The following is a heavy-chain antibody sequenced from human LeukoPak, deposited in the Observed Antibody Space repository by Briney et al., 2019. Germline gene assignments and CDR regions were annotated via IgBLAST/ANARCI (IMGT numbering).Heavy chain of an antibody. Sequence: ASVKVSCKASGYTFTGYYMHWVRQAPGQGLEWMGWINPNSGDTNYAQKFQGRVTMTRDTSISTAYMELSRLRSDDTAVYYCARVVHRYCSSTSCYLIRDDKGRWFDPWGQGTLVIVSS. CDR3: ARVVHRYCSSTSCYLIRDDKGRWFDP. CDR2: INPNSGDT. CDR1: GYTFTGYY. J-gene: IGHJ5*02. D-gene: IGHD2-2*01. V-gene: IGHV1-2*02.